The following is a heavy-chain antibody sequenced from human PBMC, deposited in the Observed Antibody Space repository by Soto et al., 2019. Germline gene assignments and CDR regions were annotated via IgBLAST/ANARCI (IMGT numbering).Heavy chain of an antibody. V-gene: IGHV1-69*02. CDR1: GGTFSSYT. CDR2: IIPILGIA. CDR3: ARRENDYGDYGGGDY. J-gene: IGHJ4*02. D-gene: IGHD4-17*01. Sequence: GASVKVSCKASGGTFSSYTISWVRQAPGQGLEWMGRIIPILGIANYAQKFQGRVTITADKSTSTAYMELSSLRSEDTAVYYCARRENDYGDYGGGDYWGQGTLVTVSS.